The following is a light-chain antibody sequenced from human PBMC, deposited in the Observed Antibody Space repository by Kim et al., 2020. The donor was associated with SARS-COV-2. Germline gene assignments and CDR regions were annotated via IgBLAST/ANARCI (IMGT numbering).Light chain of an antibody. CDR1: SSDVGDYPY. J-gene: IGLJ2*01. CDR3: SSSAGSNNLV. Sequence: QSALTQPPSASGSPGQSVTISCSGISSDVGDYPYVSWYQQHPGRAPKLIIYEVKYRPSGVAARFSGSKSGDTASLTVSGLQAEDEADYYCSSSAGSNNLVFGVGTRLTVL. CDR2: EVK. V-gene: IGLV2-8*01.